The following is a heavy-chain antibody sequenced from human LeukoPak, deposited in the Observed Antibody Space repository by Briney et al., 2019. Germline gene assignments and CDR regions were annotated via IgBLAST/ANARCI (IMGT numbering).Heavy chain of an antibody. CDR1: GYTFTSYY. V-gene: IGHV1-46*01. D-gene: IGHD1-26*01. CDR3: AGDNSVGDNAWWFDP. CDR2: INPTGDST. Sequence: ASVKVSCKASGYTFTSYYMHWVRQAPGQGLEWMGLINPTGDSTGYAQKFQGRVTMTRDMSTSTDFMELSSPRSEDTAVYYCAGDNSVGDNAWWFDPWGQGTLVTVSS. J-gene: IGHJ5*02.